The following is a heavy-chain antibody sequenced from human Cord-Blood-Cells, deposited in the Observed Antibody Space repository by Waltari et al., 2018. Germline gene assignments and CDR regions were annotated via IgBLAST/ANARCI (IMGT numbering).Heavy chain of an antibody. Sequence: QVQLQQWGAGLLKPSETLSLTCAVYGGSFSGYYWRWIRPPPGKGLEWIGEINHSGSTNYNPSLKSRVTTSVDTSKNQFSLKLSSVTAADTAVYYCARDPLFGYCSGGSCYSYYYGMDVWGQGTTVTVSS. CDR2: INHSGST. D-gene: IGHD2-15*01. J-gene: IGHJ6*02. CDR1: GGSFSGYY. V-gene: IGHV4-34*01. CDR3: ARDPLFGYCSGGSCYSYYYGMDV.